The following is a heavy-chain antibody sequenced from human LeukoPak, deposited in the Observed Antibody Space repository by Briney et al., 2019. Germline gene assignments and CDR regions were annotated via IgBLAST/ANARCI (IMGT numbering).Heavy chain of an antibody. Sequence: PGGSLRLSCAASGFTFSSYGMSWVRQAPGKGLEWVSAISGSGGSTYYADSVKGRSTISRDNSKNPRYLQMNSLRAEDTAVYYCAKIPPYYYYMDVWGKGTTVTISS. V-gene: IGHV3-23*01. CDR1: GFTFSSYG. J-gene: IGHJ6*03. CDR3: AKIPPYYYYMDV. CDR2: ISGSGGST.